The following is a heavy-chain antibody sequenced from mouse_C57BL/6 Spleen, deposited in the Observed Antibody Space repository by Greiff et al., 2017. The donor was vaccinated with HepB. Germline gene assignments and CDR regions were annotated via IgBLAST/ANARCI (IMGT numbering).Heavy chain of an antibody. Sequence: EVQLKESGGGLVKPGGSLKLSCAASGFTFSDYGMHWVRQAPEKGLEWVAYISSGSSTIYYADTVKGRFTISRDNAKNTLFLQMTSLRSEDTAMYYCARDYYGRPFAYWGQGTLVTVSA. J-gene: IGHJ3*01. D-gene: IGHD1-1*01. CDR2: ISSGSSTI. CDR1: GFTFSDYG. V-gene: IGHV5-17*01. CDR3: ARDYYGRPFAY.